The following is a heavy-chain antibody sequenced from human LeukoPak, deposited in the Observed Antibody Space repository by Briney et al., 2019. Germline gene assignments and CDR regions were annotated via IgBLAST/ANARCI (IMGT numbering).Heavy chain of an antibody. V-gene: IGHV3-30*02. CDR2: IRYDGSNK. Sequence: PGGSLRLSCAASGFTFSSYGMHWVRQAPGKGLEWVAFIRYDGSNKYYADSVKGRFTISRDNSKNTLYLQMNSLRAEDTAVYYCAKTYYDSSGLDAFDIWGQGTMVTVSS. D-gene: IGHD3-22*01. CDR1: GFTFSSYG. J-gene: IGHJ3*02. CDR3: AKTYYDSSGLDAFDI.